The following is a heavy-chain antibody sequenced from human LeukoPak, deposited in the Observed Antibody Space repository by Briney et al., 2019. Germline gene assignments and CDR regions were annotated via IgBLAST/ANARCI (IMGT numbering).Heavy chain of an antibody. J-gene: IGHJ4*02. CDR2: IRYDGSNK. Sequence: HPGGSLRLSCAASGFTFSSYAMSWVRQAPGKGLEWVAFIRYDGSNKYYADSVKGRFTISRDNSKNTLYLQMNSLRAEDTAVYFCAKDKDPWKSTSISDFDYWGQGTLATVSP. CDR3: AKDKDPWKSTSISDFDY. D-gene: IGHD1-1*01. CDR1: GFTFSSYA. V-gene: IGHV3-30*02.